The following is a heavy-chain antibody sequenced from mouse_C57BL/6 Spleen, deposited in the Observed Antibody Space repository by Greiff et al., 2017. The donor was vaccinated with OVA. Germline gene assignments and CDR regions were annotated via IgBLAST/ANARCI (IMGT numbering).Heavy chain of an antibody. J-gene: IGHJ3*01. CDR1: GYTFTSYW. D-gene: IGHD2-4*01. CDR3: AREGKYDYDGFAY. V-gene: IGHV1-55*01. Sequence: VQLQQPGAELVKPGASVKMSCKASGYTFTSYWITWVKQRPGQGLEWIGDIYPGSGSTNYNEKFKSKATLTVDTSSSTAYMQLSSLTSEDSAVYYCAREGKYDYDGFAYWGQGTLVTVSA. CDR2: IYPGSGST.